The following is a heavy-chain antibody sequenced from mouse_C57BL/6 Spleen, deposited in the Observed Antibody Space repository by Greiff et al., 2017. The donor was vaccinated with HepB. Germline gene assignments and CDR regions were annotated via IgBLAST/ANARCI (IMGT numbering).Heavy chain of an antibody. CDR3: ARPTYYSNYPFAY. CDR1: GFTFSSYG. J-gene: IGHJ3*01. Sequence: EVQLQESGGDLVKPGGSLKLSCAASGFTFSSYGMSWVRQTPDKRLEWVATISSGGSYTYYPDSVKGRFTISRDNAKNTLYLQMSSLKSEDTAMYYCARPTYYSNYPFAYWGQGTLVTVSA. CDR2: ISSGGSYT. V-gene: IGHV5-6*01. D-gene: IGHD2-5*01.